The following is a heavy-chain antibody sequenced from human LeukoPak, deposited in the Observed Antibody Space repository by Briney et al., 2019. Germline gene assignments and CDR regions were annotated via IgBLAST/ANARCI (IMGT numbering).Heavy chain of an antibody. J-gene: IGHJ4*02. D-gene: IGHD2-15*01. V-gene: IGHV1-2*02. CDR2: INPNSGGT. CDR3: ARASSIIRVVAATRYFDY. Sequence: GASVKVSCKASGYTFTGYYMHWVRQAPGQGREWMGWINPNSGGTNYAQKFQGRVTMTRDTSISTAYMELSRLRSDDTAVYYCARASSIIRVVAATRYFDYWGQGTLVTVSS. CDR1: GYTFTGYY.